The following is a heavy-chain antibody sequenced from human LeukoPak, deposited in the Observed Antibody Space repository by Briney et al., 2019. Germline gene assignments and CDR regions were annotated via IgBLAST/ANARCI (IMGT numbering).Heavy chain of an antibody. D-gene: IGHD5-18*01. V-gene: IGHV4-39*01. CDR1: GGSISSSSYY. J-gene: IGHJ4*02. CDR3: ARRSYGYYFDY. CDR2: IYYSGNT. Sequence: SETLSLTCTVSGGSISSSSYYWGWIRQLPGKGLEWIGSIYYSGNTYYNPSLKSRVTISVDTSKNQFSLKLSSVTAADTAVYYCARRSYGYYFDYWGQGTLVTVSS.